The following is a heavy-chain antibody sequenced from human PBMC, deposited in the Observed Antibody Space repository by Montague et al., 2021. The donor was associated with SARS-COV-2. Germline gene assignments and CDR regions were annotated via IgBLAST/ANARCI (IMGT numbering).Heavy chain of an antibody. D-gene: IGHD3-22*01. J-gene: IGHJ4*02. CDR3: ARGRDGYYHRSALFDY. CDR1: GGSISSSSYY. V-gene: IGHV4-39*07. Sequence: SETLSLTCTVSGGSISSSSYYWGWIRQPPGRGLEWIGSIYYSGGTYYNPSLKSRVTISVDTSKNQFSLKLTSVTAADAAVYYCARGRDGYYHRSALFDYWGQGTLVTVSS. CDR2: IYYSGGT.